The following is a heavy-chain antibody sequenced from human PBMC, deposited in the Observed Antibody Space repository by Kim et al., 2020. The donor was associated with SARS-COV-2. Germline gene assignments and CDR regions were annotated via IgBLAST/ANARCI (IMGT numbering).Heavy chain of an antibody. CDR2: IYYSGST. V-gene: IGHV4-39*01. CDR1: GGSISSSSYY. D-gene: IGHD3-22*01. J-gene: IGHJ3*02. Sequence: SETLSLTCTVSGGSISSSSYYWGWIRQPPGKGLEWIGSIYYSGSTYYNPSLKSRVTISVDTSKNQFSLKLSSVTAADTAVYYCARRGPYYYDSSGYSSGAFDIWGQGTMVTVSS. CDR3: ARRGPYYYDSSGYSSGAFDI.